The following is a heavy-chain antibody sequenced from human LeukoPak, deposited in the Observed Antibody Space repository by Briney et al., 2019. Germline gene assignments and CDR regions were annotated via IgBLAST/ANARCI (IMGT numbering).Heavy chain of an antibody. CDR2: IYYSGST. CDR1: GGSLSSYY. J-gene: IGHJ4*02. V-gene: IGHV4-59*01. CDR3: ARGREWLFYFDY. D-gene: IGHD6-19*01. Sequence: SETLSLTCTVSGGSLSSYYWSWIRQPPGKGLEGIGYIYYSGSTNYNPSLTSRVTISVDTSKNQFSLKLSSVTAADTAVYYCARGREWLFYFDYWGQGTLVTVSS.